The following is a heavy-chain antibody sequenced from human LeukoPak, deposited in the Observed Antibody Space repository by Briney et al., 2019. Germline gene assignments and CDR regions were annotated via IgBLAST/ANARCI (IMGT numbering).Heavy chain of an antibody. CDR2: ISYDGSNK. D-gene: IGHD6-19*01. CDR1: GFTFSSYA. J-gene: IGHJ4*02. V-gene: IGHV3-30*04. Sequence: GGSLRLSCAASGFTFSSYAMHWVRQAPGKGLEWVAVISYDGSNKYYADSVKGRFTISRDNSKNTLYLQMNSLRAEDTAVYYCARDESTGRIAVAGKRYWGQGTLVTVSP. CDR3: ARDESTGRIAVAGKRY.